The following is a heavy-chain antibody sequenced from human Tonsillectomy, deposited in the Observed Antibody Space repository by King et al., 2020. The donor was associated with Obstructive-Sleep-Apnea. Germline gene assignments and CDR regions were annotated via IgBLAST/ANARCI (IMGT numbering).Heavy chain of an antibody. Sequence: QLVQSGAEVKKPGASVKVSCKVSGYTLTELYMHWGVQAPGKGLEWRGGFDPDDGEQIYAQKFQGRVTMTEDTSTDTAYMELSSLRSEDTAVYYCATDRGGITRGGFDPWGQGTLVTVSS. CDR1: GYTLTELY. J-gene: IGHJ5*02. D-gene: IGHD3-10*01. CDR2: FDPDDGEQ. V-gene: IGHV1-24*01. CDR3: ATDRGGITRGGFDP.